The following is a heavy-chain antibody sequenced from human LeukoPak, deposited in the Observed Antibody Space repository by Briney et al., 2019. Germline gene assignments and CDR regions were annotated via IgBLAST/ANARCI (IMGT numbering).Heavy chain of an antibody. D-gene: IGHD4-23*01. CDR3: ARMAYGGNFFDY. V-gene: IGHV1-18*01. Sequence: ASVKASCKASGYTFTSYAMHWVRQAPGQRLEWMGWISAYNGNTNYAQNLQGRVTMTTDTSTSTAYMDLRSLRSDDTAVYYCARMAYGGNFFDYWGQGTLVTVSS. J-gene: IGHJ4*02. CDR1: GYTFTSYA. CDR2: ISAYNGNT.